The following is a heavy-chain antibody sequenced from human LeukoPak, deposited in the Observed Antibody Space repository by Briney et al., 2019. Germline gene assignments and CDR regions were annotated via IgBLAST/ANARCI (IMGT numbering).Heavy chain of an antibody. V-gene: IGHV6-1*01. CDR1: GDTVSSNSAV. Sequence: SQTLSLTCAISGDTVSSNSAVWNWIRQSPSRGLEWLGRTYYRSKWYNDYAISVKSRITINADTSKNQFSLQLNSVTPEDTAVYYCTRGSFFDYWGQGTLVTVSS. CDR2: TYYRSKWYN. J-gene: IGHJ4*02. D-gene: IGHD2-15*01. CDR3: TRGSFFDY.